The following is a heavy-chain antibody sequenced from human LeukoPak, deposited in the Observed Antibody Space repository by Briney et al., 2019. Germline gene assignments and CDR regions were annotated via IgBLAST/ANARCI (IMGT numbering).Heavy chain of an antibody. CDR2: INPSGGST. V-gene: IGHV1-46*01. J-gene: IGHJ3*02. CDR1: GYIFTSYY. CDR3: ARDGWENDFWSRGAFDI. Sequence: GASVKVSCKASGYIFTSYYMHWVRQAPGQGLEWMGIINPSGGSTSYAQKFQGRVTMTRDTSTSTVYMELSSLRSEDTAVYYCARDGWENDFWSRGAFDIWGQGTMVTVSS. D-gene: IGHD3-3*01.